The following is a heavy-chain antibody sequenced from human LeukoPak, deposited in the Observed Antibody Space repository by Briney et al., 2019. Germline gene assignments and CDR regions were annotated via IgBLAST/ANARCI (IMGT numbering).Heavy chain of an antibody. CDR1: GFTFSSYS. CDR3: TRENWYIDY. CDR2: IKQDGSEK. V-gene: IGHV3-7*01. J-gene: IGHJ4*02. Sequence: PGGSLRLSCAASGFTFSSYSMNWVRQAPGKGLEWVANIKQDGSEKYYVDSVKDRFTISRDNAKNSLYLQMNSLRAEDAAVYYCTRENWYIDYWGQGNLVTASS.